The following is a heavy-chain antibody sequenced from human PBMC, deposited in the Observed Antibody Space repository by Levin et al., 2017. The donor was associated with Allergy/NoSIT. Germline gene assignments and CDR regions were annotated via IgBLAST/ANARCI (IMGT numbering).Heavy chain of an antibody. V-gene: IGHV1-2*02. D-gene: IGHD4-17*01. CDR1: GYTFTDHY. Sequence: ASVKVSCEAAGYTFTDHYIHWVRQAPGQGLEWMGWVNCNGGHTHYAQKFRDRVTMTRDTSITTAYIEVSSLRFDDTALYFCARNDYGDYVQNFDYWGQGTLVTVSS. CDR3: ARNDYGDYVQNFDY. CDR2: VNCNGGHT. J-gene: IGHJ4*02.